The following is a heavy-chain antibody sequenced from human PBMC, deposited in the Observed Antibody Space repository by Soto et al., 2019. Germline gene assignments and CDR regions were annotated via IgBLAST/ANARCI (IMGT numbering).Heavy chain of an antibody. D-gene: IGHD4-17*01. CDR3: ARHGFYGDYASNYFDP. CDR2: IYPGDSDS. J-gene: IGHJ5*02. V-gene: IGHV5-51*01. CDR1: GYNFATYW. Sequence: GESLKISCEGFGYNFATYWIAWVRQMPGKGLEYMRIIYPGDSDSRYSPSFQGQVTFSDDKSISTAYMQWSSLKASDTAMYYCARHGFYGDYASNYFDPWGQGTLVTVSS.